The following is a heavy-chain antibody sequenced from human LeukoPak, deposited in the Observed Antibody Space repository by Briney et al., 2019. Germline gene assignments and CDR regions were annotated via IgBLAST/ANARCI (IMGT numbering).Heavy chain of an antibody. D-gene: IGHD4-17*01. CDR2: IYHSGST. CDR3: ARDYGAKGVDP. CDR1: GGSISSGGYY. Sequence: SETLSLTCTVSGGSISSGGYYWSWIRQPPGKGLEWIGYIYHSGSTYYNPSLKSRVTISVDTSKNQFSLKLSSVTAADTAVYYCARDYGAKGVDPWGQGTLVTVSS. J-gene: IGHJ5*02. V-gene: IGHV4-61*08.